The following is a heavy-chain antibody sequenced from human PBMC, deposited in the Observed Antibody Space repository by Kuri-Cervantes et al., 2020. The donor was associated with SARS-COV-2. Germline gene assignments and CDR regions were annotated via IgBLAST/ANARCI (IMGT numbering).Heavy chain of an antibody. J-gene: IGHJ6*02. V-gene: IGHV3-30*18. CDR1: GFTFSSYG. Sequence: GGSLRLSFAASGFTFSSYGMHWVRQAPGKGLEWVAVISYDGSNKYYADSVKGRFTISGDNSKNTLYLQMNSLRAEDTAVYYCAKEEKVLRFLEWLGGMDVWGQGTTVTVSS. CDR2: ISYDGSNK. CDR3: AKEEKVLRFLEWLGGMDV. D-gene: IGHD3-3*01.